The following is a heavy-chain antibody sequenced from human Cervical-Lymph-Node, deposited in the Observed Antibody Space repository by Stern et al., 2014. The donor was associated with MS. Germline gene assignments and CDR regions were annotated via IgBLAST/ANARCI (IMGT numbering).Heavy chain of an antibody. V-gene: IGHV3-21*01. J-gene: IGHJ6*02. D-gene: IGHD3-16*01. Sequence: EVQLVESGGGLVKPGGSLRLSCAASGFTFSTYSITWVRQAPGKGLEWVSSLSSGSSYIYYADSVKGRFTISRDNANNSLYLQMNSLRAEDTAVYFCARDRVTSTAYTTYYGMDVWGQGTTVTVSS. CDR2: LSSGSSYI. CDR3: ARDRVTSTAYTTYYGMDV. CDR1: GFTFSTYS.